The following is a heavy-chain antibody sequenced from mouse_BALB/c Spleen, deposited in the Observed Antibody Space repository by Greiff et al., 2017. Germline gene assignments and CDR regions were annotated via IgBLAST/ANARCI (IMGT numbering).Heavy chain of an antibody. Sequence: VQLQQPGSELVRPGASVKLSCKASGYTFTSYWMHWVKQRPGQGLEWIGRIDPANGNTKYDPKFQGKATITADTSSNTAYLQLSSLTSEDTAVYYCARDGSSYWGQGTTLTVSS. CDR2: IDPANGNT. D-gene: IGHD1-1*01. CDR1: GYTFTSYW. V-gene: IGHV14-1*02. J-gene: IGHJ2*01. CDR3: ARDGSSY.